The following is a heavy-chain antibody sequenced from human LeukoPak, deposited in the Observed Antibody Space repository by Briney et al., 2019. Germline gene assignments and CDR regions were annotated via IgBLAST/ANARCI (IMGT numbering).Heavy chain of an antibody. D-gene: IGHD3-16*01. CDR2: IYPGGST. J-gene: IGHJ4*02. Sequence: PGGPLRLSCAASGFSVDTTFMTWVRQAPVKGLEWVSLIYPGGSTYYADSVKGRLTISRDNSKNTLYLQMNSLRAEDTAVYYCARLRGGYYVDYWGQGTLVTVSS. V-gene: IGHV3-66*04. CDR1: GFSVDTTF. CDR3: ARLRGGYYVDY.